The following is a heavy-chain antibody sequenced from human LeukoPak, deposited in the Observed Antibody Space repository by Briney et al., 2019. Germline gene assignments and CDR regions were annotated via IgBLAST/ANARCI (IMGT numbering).Heavy chain of an antibody. J-gene: IGHJ4*02. V-gene: IGHV1-69*06. CDR1: GGTFNNYT. D-gene: IGHD5-24*01. Sequence: SVKVSCKASGGTFNNYTISWVRQAPGQGLEWMGGIIPIFGTANYAQKLQGRVTITADKSTSTAYMELSSLRSEDTAVYYCARIPSRGRDGYNTDYWGQGTLVTVSS. CDR2: IIPIFGTA. CDR3: ARIPSRGRDGYNTDY.